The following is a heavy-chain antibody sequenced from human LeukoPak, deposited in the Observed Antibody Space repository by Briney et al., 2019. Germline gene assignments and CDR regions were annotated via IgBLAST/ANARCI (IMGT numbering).Heavy chain of an antibody. CDR1: GYIFTDYY. Sequence: ASVKVSCKVSGYIFTDYYMHWVQQAPGTGLEWMGRVDPEDGETIYAEKFQGRVTIPADTSTDTAYMELSSLRPEDTAVYYCAMIRRFWSGSPVDYMDVWGKGTTVTVSS. J-gene: IGHJ6*03. V-gene: IGHV1-69-2*01. D-gene: IGHD3-3*01. CDR3: AMIRRFWSGSPVDYMDV. CDR2: VDPEDGET.